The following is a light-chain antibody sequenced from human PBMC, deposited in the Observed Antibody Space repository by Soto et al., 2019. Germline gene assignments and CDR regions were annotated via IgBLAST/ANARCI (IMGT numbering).Light chain of an antibody. CDR2: SNN. V-gene: IGLV1-44*01. CDR3: ASWDYSLNAVV. J-gene: IGLJ2*01. Sequence: QAVVTQPPSASETPGQRVTISCSGSSSNIGSYTVNWYQQLPGAAPKLLIYSNNQRPSGVPDRFSGSKSGTSASLAISGLQSEDEADYYCASWDYSLNAVVFGGGTKVTVL. CDR1: SSNIGSYT.